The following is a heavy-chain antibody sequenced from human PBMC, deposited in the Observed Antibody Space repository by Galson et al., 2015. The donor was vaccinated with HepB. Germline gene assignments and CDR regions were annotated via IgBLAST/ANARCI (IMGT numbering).Heavy chain of an antibody. CDR3: AATRSTSCYDY. CDR1: GYSFTSYW. V-gene: IGHV5-51*03. J-gene: IGHJ4*02. Sequence: QSGAEVKKPGESLKISCKGSGYSFTSYWIGGVRQMPGKGLEWLGIIYPGDSDTRYSPSFQGQVTISADKSISTADLKWSSLKASDTAMYYCAATRSTSCYDYWGQGTLVTVSS. CDR2: IYPGDSDT. D-gene: IGHD2-2*01.